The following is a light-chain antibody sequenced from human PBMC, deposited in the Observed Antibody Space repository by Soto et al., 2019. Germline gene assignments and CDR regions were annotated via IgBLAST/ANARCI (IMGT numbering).Light chain of an antibody. CDR3: SSYAGSNNFVV. CDR1: SSDVGGYNY. V-gene: IGLV2-8*01. J-gene: IGLJ1*01. CDR2: EVN. Sequence: QSALTQPPSASGSPGQSVTISCTGTSSDVGGYNYVSWYQQNPGKAPKLMFYEVNKRPSGVPDRFSGSKSGNTASLTVSGLQADDEADYYCSSYAGSNNFVVFGTGTKLTVL.